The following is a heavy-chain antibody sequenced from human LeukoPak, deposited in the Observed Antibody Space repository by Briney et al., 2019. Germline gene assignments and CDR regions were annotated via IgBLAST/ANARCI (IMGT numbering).Heavy chain of an antibody. J-gene: IGHJ4*02. CDR3: ARGAYVTGTFFIDY. D-gene: IGHD1-1*01. CDR1: GGSFSGYY. CDR2: INHSGST. V-gene: IGHV4-34*01. Sequence: PSETLSLTCAVYGGSFSGYYWSWVRQPPGKGLEWIGEINHSGSTNYNPSLKSRVTISVDTSKNQFSLKLSSVTAADTAVYYCARGAYVTGTFFIDYWGQGTLVTVSS.